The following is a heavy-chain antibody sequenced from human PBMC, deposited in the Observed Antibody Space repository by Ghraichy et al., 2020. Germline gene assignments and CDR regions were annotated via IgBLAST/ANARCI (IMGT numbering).Heavy chain of an antibody. CDR3: ARGPTFYYGVDV. CDR2: LYASGGF. D-gene: IGHD2-15*01. Sequence: SETLSLTCSFSGGSISSHYWISIRQPSGKGLEYIGRLYASGGFDYNPSLKSRVTLSMDTAKNQFSLKLNSVTAADTAVYYCARGPTFYYGVDVWGRGTTVTVSS. CDR1: GGSISSHY. V-gene: IGHV4-4*07. J-gene: IGHJ6*02.